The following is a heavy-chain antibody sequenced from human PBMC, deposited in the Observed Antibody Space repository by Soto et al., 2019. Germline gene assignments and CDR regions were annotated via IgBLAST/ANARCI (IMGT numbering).Heavy chain of an antibody. Sequence: ASVKVSCKASGFTFTSSAMQWVRQARGQRLEWIGWIVVGSGNTNYAQKFQERVTITRDMSTSTAYMELSSLRSEDTAVYYCAREYSSPSPDYYYYGMDVWGQGTTVTVSS. V-gene: IGHV1-58*02. CDR2: IVVGSGNT. D-gene: IGHD6-6*01. CDR1: GFTFTSSA. CDR3: AREYSSPSPDYYYYGMDV. J-gene: IGHJ6*02.